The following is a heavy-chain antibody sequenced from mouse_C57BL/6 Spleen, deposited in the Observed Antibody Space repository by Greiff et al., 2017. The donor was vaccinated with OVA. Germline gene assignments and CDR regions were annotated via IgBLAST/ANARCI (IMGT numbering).Heavy chain of an antibody. CDR3: AREGDGNLGFDY. CDR1: GYTFTSYW. D-gene: IGHD2-1*01. Sequence: QVHVKQPGAELVRPGSSVKLSCKASGYTFTSYWMDWVKQRPGQGLEWIGNIYPSDSETHYNQKFKDKATLTVDKSSSTAYMQLSSLTSEDSAVYYCAREGDGNLGFDYWGQGTTLTVSS. CDR2: IYPSDSET. V-gene: IGHV1-61*01. J-gene: IGHJ2*01.